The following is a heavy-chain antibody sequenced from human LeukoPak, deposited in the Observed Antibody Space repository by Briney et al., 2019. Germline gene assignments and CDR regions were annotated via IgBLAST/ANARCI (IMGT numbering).Heavy chain of an antibody. CDR1: GFSFSSPG. Sequence: PGGSLRLSCTASGFSFSSPGMNWVRQAPGKGLEWVSSINGESTFKVYADSVKGRFTISRDNAKNSLYLQMASLRAEDTAVYYCAKYQTGTWTSYDSSDIWGQGTLVTVSS. J-gene: IGHJ3*02. CDR2: INGESTFK. CDR3: AKYQTGTWTSYDSSDI. D-gene: IGHD1-7*01. V-gene: IGHV3-21*01.